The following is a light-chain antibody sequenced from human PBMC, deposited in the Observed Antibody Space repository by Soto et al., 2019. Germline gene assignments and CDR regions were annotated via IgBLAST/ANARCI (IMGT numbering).Light chain of an antibody. CDR3: QQSFNTLT. Sequence: DIQMTQCPSSMYASVGDRVTITCRASHSIGTYLSWYQHRPGKAPKLLIYSASTLQSGVPPRFSGSGSGTDFTLTISSLQPEDFATYYCQQSFNTLTFGGGTMVDIK. CDR2: SAS. V-gene: IGKV1-39*01. CDR1: HSIGTY. J-gene: IGKJ4*01.